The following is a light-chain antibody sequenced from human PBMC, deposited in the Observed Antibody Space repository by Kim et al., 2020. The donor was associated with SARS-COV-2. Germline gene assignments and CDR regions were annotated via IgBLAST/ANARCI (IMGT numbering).Light chain of an antibody. CDR2: FDT. CDR3: QVWDSSSNHVV. CDR1: HIASQS. V-gene: IGLV3-21*04. Sequence: SYELTQPPSVSVAPGKTATITCGGNHIASQSVHWYQQKPGQAPTLIISFDTDRPSGNPERISASNSGNTATLTISVVEAGDEADYYCQVWDSSSNHVVFGGGTKLTVL. J-gene: IGLJ2*01.